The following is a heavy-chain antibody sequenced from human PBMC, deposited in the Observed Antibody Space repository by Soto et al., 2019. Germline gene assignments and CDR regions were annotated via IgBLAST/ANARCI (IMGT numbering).Heavy chain of an antibody. CDR2: ISSGGTYI. CDR3: VRDRIGALRGNYHFYGMDG. J-gene: IGHJ6*02. CDR1: GFTFSDFS. V-gene: IGHV3-21*01. Sequence: GVSLRLSCTASGFTFSDFSMNWVRQAPGKGLEWVSSISSGGTYIYYGDSLRGRFTVSRDNAKNSFYLQMNSLRVEDTATYYCVRDRIGALRGNYHFYGMDGWGQGSRVGVSS. D-gene: IGHD3-10*01.